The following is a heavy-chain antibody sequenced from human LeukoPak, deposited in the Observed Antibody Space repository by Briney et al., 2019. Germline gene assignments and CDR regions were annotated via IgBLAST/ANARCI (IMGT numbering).Heavy chain of an antibody. Sequence: GGSLRLSCAASEFTFVRYAMNWVRQAPGKGLEWVSYISSSSFKIGYADSVKGRFTISRDNSKNSLHLQMDSLRVEDTAVYYCVRDPSYGSSWYYYMDVWGKGTTVTVSS. V-gene: IGHV3-48*04. CDR1: EFTFVRYA. J-gene: IGHJ6*03. D-gene: IGHD6-13*01. CDR3: VRDPSYGSSWYYYMDV. CDR2: ISSSSFKI.